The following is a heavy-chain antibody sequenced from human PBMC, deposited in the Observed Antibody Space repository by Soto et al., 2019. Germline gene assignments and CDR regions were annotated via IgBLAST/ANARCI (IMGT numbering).Heavy chain of an antibody. D-gene: IGHD2-21*02. Sequence: QVQLVESGGGVVQPGRSLRLSCAASGFTFSSYGRHWVRQAPGTGLEWVAVIWYDGSNKYYADSVKGRFTISRDNSKNTLYLQMNSLRAEDTAVYYCARDVMVTAMVMWYFDLWGRGTLVTVSA. CDR3: ARDVMVTAMVMWYFDL. J-gene: IGHJ2*01. V-gene: IGHV3-33*01. CDR2: IWYDGSNK. CDR1: GFTFSSYG.